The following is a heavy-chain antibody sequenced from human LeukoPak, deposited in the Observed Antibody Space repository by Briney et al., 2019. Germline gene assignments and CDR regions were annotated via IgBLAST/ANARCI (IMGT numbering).Heavy chain of an antibody. CDR3: AKGSNRGVATIDY. CDR1: GFTVSSNY. D-gene: IGHD5-12*01. CDR2: IYSGGST. Sequence: GGSLRLSCAASGFTVSSNYMSWVRQAPGKGLEWVSFIYSGGSTYYADSVKGRFTISRDNSKNTLFLQMNSLRAEDTAVYYCAKGSNRGVATIDYWGQGTLVTVSS. V-gene: IGHV3-53*05. J-gene: IGHJ4*02.